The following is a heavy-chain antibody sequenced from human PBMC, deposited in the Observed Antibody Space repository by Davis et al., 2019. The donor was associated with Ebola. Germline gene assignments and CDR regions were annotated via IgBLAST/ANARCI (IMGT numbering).Heavy chain of an antibody. J-gene: IGHJ3*02. D-gene: IGHD1/OR15-1a*01. Sequence: GESLKIPCKASGYTFPNYWLVWVRQMPGQGLEWMGIIYPGDSDARYNPSFQGHVTFSADKSINTAYLHWSSLKSSDTAMYFCARRAEQAMFRRGVFDIWGQGTMVTVSS. CDR1: GYTFPNYW. CDR3: ARRAEQAMFRRGVFDI. V-gene: IGHV5-51*01. CDR2: IYPGDSDA.